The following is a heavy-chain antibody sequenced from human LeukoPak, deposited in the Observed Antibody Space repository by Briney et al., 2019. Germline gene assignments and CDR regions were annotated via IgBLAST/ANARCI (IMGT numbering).Heavy chain of an antibody. V-gene: IGHV1-46*01. CDR1: GYTFTSYY. Sequence: GASVKVSCKASGYTFTSYYMHWVRQAPGQGLEWMGIINPSGGSTSYAQKFQGRVTMTRDTSTSTVYMELSSLRSEDTAVYYCARGLYCSGGSCYGLDAFDIWGQGTMVTVFS. CDR2: INPSGGST. CDR3: ARGLYCSGGSCYGLDAFDI. J-gene: IGHJ3*02. D-gene: IGHD2-15*01.